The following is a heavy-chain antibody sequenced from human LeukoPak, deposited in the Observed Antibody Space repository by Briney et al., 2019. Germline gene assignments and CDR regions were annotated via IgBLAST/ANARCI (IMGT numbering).Heavy chain of an antibody. J-gene: IGHJ4*02. CDR2: ISSNGGST. V-gene: IGHV3-23*01. CDR1: GFTFSSYA. D-gene: IGHD5-24*01. Sequence: PGGSLRLSCAASGFTFSSYAMSWVRQAPGKGLEWVSSISSNGGSTYYADSVKGRFTISRDNSKNTLYLQMNSLRAEDTDVYYCAKASKMDTILPPFDYWGQGTLVTVSS. CDR3: AKASKMDTILPPFDY.